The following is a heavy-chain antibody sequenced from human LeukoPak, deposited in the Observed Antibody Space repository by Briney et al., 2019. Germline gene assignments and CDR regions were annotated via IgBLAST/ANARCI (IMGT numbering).Heavy chain of an antibody. V-gene: IGHV1-69*06. CDR2: IIPIFGTA. CDR3: ARDTGGRFGELSSRRKSYYMDV. J-gene: IGHJ6*03. Sequence: GASVKVSCKASGYTFTGYYMHWVRQAPGQGLECMGGIIPIFGTANYAQKFQGRVTITADKSTSTAYMELSRLRSDDTAVYYCARDTGGRFGELSSRRKSYYMDVWGKGTTVTISS. CDR1: GYTFTGYY. D-gene: IGHD3-10*01.